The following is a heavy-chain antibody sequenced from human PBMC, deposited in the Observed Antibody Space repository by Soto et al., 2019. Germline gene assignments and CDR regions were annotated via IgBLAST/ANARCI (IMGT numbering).Heavy chain of an antibody. Sequence: QVQLQESGPGLVKPSGTLSLTCTVSGGSMSSSNWWNWVRQTPGKGLQWIGDTHQSGRTNYNPSLTSRVTIPTDTTHHRSSLNLNPVTAAATAVYYCATSEATVLASWGQGPLVTVSS. V-gene: IGHV4-4*02. CDR1: GGSMSSSNW. CDR3: ATSEATVLAS. D-gene: IGHD4-17*01. CDR2: THQSGRT. J-gene: IGHJ4*02.